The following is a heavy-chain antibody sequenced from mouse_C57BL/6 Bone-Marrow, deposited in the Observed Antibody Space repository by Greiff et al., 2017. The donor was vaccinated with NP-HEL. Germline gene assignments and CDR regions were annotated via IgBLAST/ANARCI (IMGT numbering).Heavy chain of an antibody. CDR1: GFTFSDYY. Sequence: EVKLVESEGGLVQPGSSMKLSCTASGFTFSDYYMAWVRQVPEKGLEWVANINYDGSSTYYLDSLKSRFIISRDNAKNILYLQMSSLKSEDTATYYCARYDYDGPHYYAMDYWGQGTSVTVSS. CDR3: ARYDYDGPHYYAMDY. CDR2: INYDGSST. J-gene: IGHJ4*01. D-gene: IGHD2-4*01. V-gene: IGHV5-16*01.